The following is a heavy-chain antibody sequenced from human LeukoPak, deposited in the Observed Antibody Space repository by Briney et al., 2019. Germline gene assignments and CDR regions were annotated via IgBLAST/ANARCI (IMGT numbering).Heavy chain of an antibody. CDR3: AREGVFQAFDM. CDR2: INPSGGST. J-gene: IGHJ3*02. V-gene: IGHV1-46*01. Sequence: GASVKVSCKASGYTFTSYYMHWVRQAPGQGLEWMGIINPSGGSTSYAQKFQGRVTMTRDTSTSTVYLVLDSLRSEDTAVYYCAREGVFQAFDMWGHGTMVTVSS. CDR1: GYTFTSYY.